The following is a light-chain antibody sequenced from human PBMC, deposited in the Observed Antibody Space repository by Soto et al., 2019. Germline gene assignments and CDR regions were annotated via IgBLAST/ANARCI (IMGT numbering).Light chain of an antibody. J-gene: IGKJ4*01. CDR2: AAS. CDR1: QSVSSN. CDR3: QQYNNWPPLT. V-gene: IGKV3-15*01. Sequence: EIVMTQSPATLSVSPGEGATLSCRASQSVSSNLAWYLQKPGQAPRLLIYAASTRATGIPARFRGSGSGTEFTLTITSLQSEDFAVYYCQQYNNWPPLTFGGGTKVEIK.